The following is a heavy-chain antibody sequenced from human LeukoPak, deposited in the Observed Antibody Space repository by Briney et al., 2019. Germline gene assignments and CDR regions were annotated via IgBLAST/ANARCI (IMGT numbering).Heavy chain of an antibody. D-gene: IGHD6-19*01. CDR3: ARGSSLAAVARGFDY. J-gene: IGHJ4*02. CDR1: GVTVSSNY. Sequence: GGSLRLSRAASGVTVSSNYMGWGREAPGPGLDWCSVIDSGGSVYYAESVKGRFTISRDSSKNTLHLQMNSLTAEDTAVYYCARGSSLAAVARGFDYWGQGTLVTVSS. V-gene: IGHV3-66*02. CDR2: IDSGGSV.